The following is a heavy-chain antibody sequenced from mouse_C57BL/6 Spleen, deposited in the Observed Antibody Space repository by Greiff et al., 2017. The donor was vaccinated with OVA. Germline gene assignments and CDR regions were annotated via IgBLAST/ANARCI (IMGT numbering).Heavy chain of an antibody. D-gene: IGHD3-2*02. J-gene: IGHJ3*01. CDR2: IDPSDSET. CDR1: GYTFTSYW. CDR3: AGETAQATTGFAY. V-gene: IGHV1-52*01. Sequence: VQLQQPGAELVRPGSSVKLSCKASGYTFTSYWMHWVKQRPIQGLEWIGNIDPSDSETHYNQKFKDKATLTVDKSSSTAYMQLSSLTSEDSAVYYCAGETAQATTGFAYWGQGTLVTVSA.